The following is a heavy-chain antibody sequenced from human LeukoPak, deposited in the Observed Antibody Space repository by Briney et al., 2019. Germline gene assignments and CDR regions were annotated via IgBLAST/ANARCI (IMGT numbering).Heavy chain of an antibody. CDR3: ARHALGLPDY. V-gene: IGHV4-34*01. D-gene: IGHD3-16*01. CDR1: GGSFSGYY. CDR2: INHSGST. Sequence: SETLSLTCAVSGGSFSGYYWSWIRQPPGKGLEWIGEINHSGSTNYNPSLKSRVTISVDTSKNQFSLKLSSVTAADTAVYYCARHALGLPDYWGQGTLVTVSS. J-gene: IGHJ4*02.